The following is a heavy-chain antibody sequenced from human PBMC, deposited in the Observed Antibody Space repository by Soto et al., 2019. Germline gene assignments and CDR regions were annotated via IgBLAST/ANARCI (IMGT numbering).Heavy chain of an antibody. J-gene: IGHJ4*02. CDR3: ARLGSSGWYQGSYFDY. Sequence: QLQLQESGPGVVRPSETLSLICTVSGGSITRNDHYWGWIRQSPGKGLEWIGDIKSSGSTNYNLSLKSRVSMSVETSKNQFSLKMNSVTAADTAVYYCARLGSSGWYQGSYFDYWGQGTLVTVSS. CDR1: GGSITRNDHY. V-gene: IGHV4-39*01. D-gene: IGHD6-19*01. CDR2: IKSSGST.